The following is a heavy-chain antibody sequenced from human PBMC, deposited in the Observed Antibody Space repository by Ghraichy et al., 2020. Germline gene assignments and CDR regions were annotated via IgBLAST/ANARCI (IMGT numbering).Heavy chain of an antibody. CDR1: GVTLSDYY. V-gene: IGHV3-11*01. Sequence: GSLRLSCAASGVTLSDYYMSWFRQAPGKGLECVAYISSGSRSIYYADSVEGRFTISRDNAQNALFLQMDSLRVEDTAIYYCTKFSGSYYYYEGVDVWGQGTTVTVSS. D-gene: IGHD1-26*01. CDR2: ISSGSRSI. CDR3: TKFSGSYYYYEGVDV. J-gene: IGHJ6*02.